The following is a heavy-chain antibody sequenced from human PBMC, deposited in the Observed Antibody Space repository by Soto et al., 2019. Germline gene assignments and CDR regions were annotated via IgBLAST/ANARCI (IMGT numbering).Heavy chain of an antibody. J-gene: IGHJ4*02. CDR3: ARGLHSLFDY. V-gene: IGHV3-33*08. CDR2: IWYDGNNK. CDR1: GFSFSDSA. Sequence: GGSLRLSCAASGFSFSDSAMHWVRQASGKGLEWVAVIWYDGNNKYYADSVKGRFTISRDNSNNTLYVQMTSLRAEDTAVYYCARGLHSLFDYWGQGTLVT. D-gene: IGHD2-21*01.